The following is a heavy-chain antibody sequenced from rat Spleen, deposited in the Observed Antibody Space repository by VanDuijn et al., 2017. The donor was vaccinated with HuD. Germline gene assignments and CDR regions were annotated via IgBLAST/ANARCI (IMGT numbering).Heavy chain of an antibody. D-gene: IGHD1-12*01. Sequence: EVQLVESDGGLVQPGRSLTLSCAASGFTFSDYYMAWVRQAPKKGLEWVTSISYEGDNTYYGDSVKGRFTISRDNAKSTLYLQMNSLRFEDTATYYCTRVVLDYSNYWGKGVMVTVSS. CDR3: TRVVLDYSNY. CDR2: ISYEGDNT. J-gene: IGHJ2*01. V-gene: IGHV5-22*01. CDR1: GFTFSDYY.